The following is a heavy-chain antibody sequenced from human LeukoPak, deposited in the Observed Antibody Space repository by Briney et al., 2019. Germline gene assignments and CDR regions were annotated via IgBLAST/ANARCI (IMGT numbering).Heavy chain of an antibody. CDR1: GYGFTSYG. V-gene: IGHV1-18*01. J-gene: IGHJ4*02. D-gene: IGHD2-2*01. CDR2: ISGYNGNT. CDR3: AREYCSTTRCYMADY. Sequence: ASVKVSCKASGYGFTSYGISWVRQAPGQGLEWMGWISGYNGNTNYAQKLQGRVTMTTDTSTSTAYMELRSLRSDDTAVYYCAREYCSTTRCYMADYWGQGTLVTVSS.